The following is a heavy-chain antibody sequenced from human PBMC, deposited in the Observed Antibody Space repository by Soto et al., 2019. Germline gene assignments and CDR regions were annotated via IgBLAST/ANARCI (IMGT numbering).Heavy chain of an antibody. V-gene: IGHV1-2*02. J-gene: IGHJ5*02. CDR2: INPNSGGT. Sequence: ASVKVSCKASGYTFTGYYMHWVRQAPGQGLEWMGWINPNSGGTNYAQKFQGRVTMTRDTSISTAYMELSRLRSDDMAVYYGARGDEVDQSLLWFGDQSGWFDPWGQGTLVTVAS. D-gene: IGHD3-10*01. CDR1: GYTFTGYY. CDR3: ARGDEVDQSLLWFGDQSGWFDP.